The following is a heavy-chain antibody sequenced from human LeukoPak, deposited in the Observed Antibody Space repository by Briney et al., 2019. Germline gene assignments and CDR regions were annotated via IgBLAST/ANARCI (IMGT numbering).Heavy chain of an antibody. CDR1: GYSISSGYY. CDR2: IYHSGST. Sequence: SETLSLTCAVSGYSISSGYYWGWIRQPPGKGLEWIGSIYHSGSTYYNPSLKSRVTISVDTSKNRFSLKLSSVTAADTAVYYCARRGSGLVVAATPWFDPWGQGTLVTVSS. D-gene: IGHD2-15*01. V-gene: IGHV4-38-2*01. J-gene: IGHJ5*02. CDR3: ARRGSGLVVAATPWFDP.